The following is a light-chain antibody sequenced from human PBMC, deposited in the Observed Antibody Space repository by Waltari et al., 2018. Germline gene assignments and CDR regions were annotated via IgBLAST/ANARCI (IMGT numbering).Light chain of an antibody. V-gene: IGLV2-14*01. CDR3: SSCSYTPTTTVV. CDR2: EVT. Sequence: QSALTQPASVSGSPGQSITTSCTGTFSDVGGYSHVSWYQHHPGKAPKLIVYEVTDRPSGVSSRFSGSKSGDTASLTISGLQAEDEADYYCSSCSYTPTTTVVFGTGTRVTVL. CDR1: FSDVGGYSH. J-gene: IGLJ1*01.